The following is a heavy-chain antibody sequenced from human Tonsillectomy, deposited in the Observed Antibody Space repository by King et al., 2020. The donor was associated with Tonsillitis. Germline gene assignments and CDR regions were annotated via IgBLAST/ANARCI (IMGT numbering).Heavy chain of an antibody. V-gene: IGHV3-49*04. D-gene: IGHD4-23*01. CDR1: GFTFGDYA. CDR2: IRSKAYGGTT. CDR3: TRVRYGGNSYFDY. Sequence: QLVQSGGGLVQPGRSLRLSCTASGFTFGDYAMSWVRQAPGKGLEWVGFIRSKAYGGTTEYAASVKGRFTISRDESKSIAYRQMNSLKTEDTAVYYCTRVRYGGNSYFDYWGQGTLVTVSS. J-gene: IGHJ4*02.